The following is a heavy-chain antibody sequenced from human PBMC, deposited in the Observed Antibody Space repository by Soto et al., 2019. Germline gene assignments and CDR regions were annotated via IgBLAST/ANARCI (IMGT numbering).Heavy chain of an antibody. CDR2: ISAYNGNT. D-gene: IGHD3-3*01. CDR1: GYTFTSYG. Sequence: ASVKVSCKASGYTFTSYGISWVRQAPGQGLEWMGWISAYNGNTNYAQKLQGRVTMTTDTSTSTAYMELRSLRSDDTAVYYCAREKGEDYDFWSGLRLHNNWFDPWGQGTLVTVSS. J-gene: IGHJ5*02. CDR3: AREKGEDYDFWSGLRLHNNWFDP. V-gene: IGHV1-18*01.